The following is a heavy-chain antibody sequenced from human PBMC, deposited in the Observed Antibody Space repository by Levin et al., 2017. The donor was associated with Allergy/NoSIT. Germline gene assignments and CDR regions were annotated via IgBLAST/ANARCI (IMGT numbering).Heavy chain of an antibody. D-gene: IGHD6-19*01. CDR1: GFTFSSYA. CDR2: ISGSGGST. CDR3: AKTVAAGAVFFDY. J-gene: IGHJ4*02. V-gene: IGHV3-23*01. Sequence: GESLKISCAASGFTFSSYAMSWVRQAPGKGLEWVSAISGSGGSTYYADSVKGRFTISRDNSKNTLYLQMNSLRAEDTAVYYCAKTVAAGAVFFDYWGQGTLVTVSS.